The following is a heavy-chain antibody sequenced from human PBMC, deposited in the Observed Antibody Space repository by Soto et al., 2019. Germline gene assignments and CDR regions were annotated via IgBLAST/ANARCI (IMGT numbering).Heavy chain of an antibody. CDR2: ISGHNGNT. Sequence: ASVKVSCKASGYSFTSYGISRVRQAPGQGPEWMGWISGHNGNTNHPQSLQGRVTMTTDTSRNTAYMELRSLRSDDTAVYYCARHRFNYYDDTVYYYFDYWGQGTLVTVSS. CDR1: GYSFTSYG. J-gene: IGHJ4*02. D-gene: IGHD3-22*01. CDR3: ARHRFNYYDDTVYYYFDY. V-gene: IGHV1-18*04.